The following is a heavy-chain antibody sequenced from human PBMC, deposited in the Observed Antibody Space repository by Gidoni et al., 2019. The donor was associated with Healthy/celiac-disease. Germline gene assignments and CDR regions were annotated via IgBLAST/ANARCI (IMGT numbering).Heavy chain of an antibody. CDR2: INPSGGST. CDR3: ARSPPGLWYFDL. CDR1: GYPFTSYY. V-gene: IGHV1-46*01. J-gene: IGHJ2*01. Sequence: QVQLVQSGAEVQKPGASVKVSCKASGYPFTSYYMHWVRQAPGQGLEWMGIINPSGGSTSYAQKFQGRVTMTRDTSTSTVYMELSSLRSEDTAVYYCARSPPGLWYFDLWGRGTLVTVSS.